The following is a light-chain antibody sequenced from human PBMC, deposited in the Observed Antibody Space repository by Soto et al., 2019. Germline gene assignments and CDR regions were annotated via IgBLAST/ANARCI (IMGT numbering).Light chain of an antibody. CDR2: GNS. CDR1: SSNIGAGYD. V-gene: IGLV1-40*01. Sequence: QAVVTQPPSVSGAPGQRVTISCTGSSSNIGAGYDVHWYQQLPGTAPKLLIYGNSNRPSGVPDRFSGSKSGTSASLAITGLQAEDEADYYCQSYDSSLSGSVFRGGTKLTVL. J-gene: IGLJ2*01. CDR3: QSYDSSLSGSV.